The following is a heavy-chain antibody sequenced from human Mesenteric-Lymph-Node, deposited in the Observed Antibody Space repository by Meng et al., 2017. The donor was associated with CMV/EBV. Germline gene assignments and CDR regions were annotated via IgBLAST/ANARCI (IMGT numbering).Heavy chain of an antibody. CDR3: ARGLDFGTFFFY. Sequence: GGSLRLSCGASGFTFNYYAMHGVRQAPGKGLEWVAVISYDGSNKFYADSVKGRFTISRDDSKNTLYLQMNNLRGEDTAVYYCARGLDFGTFFFYWGRGTLVTVSS. J-gene: IGHJ4*01. CDR1: GFTFNYYA. V-gene: IGHV3-30*04. CDR2: ISYDGSNK. D-gene: IGHD4-17*01.